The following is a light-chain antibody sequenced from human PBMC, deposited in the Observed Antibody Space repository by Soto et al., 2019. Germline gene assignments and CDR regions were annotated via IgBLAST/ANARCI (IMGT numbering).Light chain of an antibody. CDR3: LQYSSSPLT. V-gene: IGKV3D-20*02. Sequence: EIVLTHSPATLSLSPGERATLSCSASQSVSNNYLAWYQQKPGQAPRLLIYDASNRATGIPARFSASGSGTDFTLTISTLESEDVAVYFCLQYSSSPLTSGQGTKVDIK. CDR1: QSVSNNY. CDR2: DAS. J-gene: IGKJ1*01.